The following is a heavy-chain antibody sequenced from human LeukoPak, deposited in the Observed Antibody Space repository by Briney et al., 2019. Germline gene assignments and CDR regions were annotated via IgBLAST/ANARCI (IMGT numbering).Heavy chain of an antibody. CDR2: IYYSGST. J-gene: IGHJ4*02. CDR3: ASSRLRYFDY. V-gene: IGHV4-59*01. D-gene: IGHD3-9*01. CDR1: GGSISSYY. Sequence: PSETLSLTCTVSGGSISSYYWSWIRQPPGQGLEWIGYIYYSGSTNYNPSLKSRVTISVDTSKNQFSLKLSSVTAADTAVYYCASSRLRYFDYWGQGTLVTVSS.